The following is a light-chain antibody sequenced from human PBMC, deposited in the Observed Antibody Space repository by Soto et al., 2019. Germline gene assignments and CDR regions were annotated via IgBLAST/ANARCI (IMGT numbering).Light chain of an antibody. CDR2: GAS. Sequence: EIVLTQSPCTLSLSPGERATLSCRAIQSVSNSFLAWYQQKPGQAPTLLIFGASSRATGIPDRFSASGSATDFTLTINRLEPEDFAVYYCQQYGSSPWTFGQGTKVDIK. CDR1: QSVSNSF. J-gene: IGKJ1*01. CDR3: QQYGSSPWT. V-gene: IGKV3-20*01.